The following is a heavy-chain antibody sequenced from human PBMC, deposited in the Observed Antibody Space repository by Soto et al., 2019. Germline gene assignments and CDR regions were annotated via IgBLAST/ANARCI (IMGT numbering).Heavy chain of an antibody. CDR2: ISYDGSNK. CDR1: GFTFSSYG. V-gene: IGHV3-30*18. J-gene: IGHJ6*02. Sequence: QVQLVESGGGVVQPGRSLRLSCAASGFTFSSYGMHWVHQAPGKGLEWVAVISYDGSNKYYADSVKGRFTISRDNSKNTLYLQMNSLRAEDTAVYYCAKGEVLTYYYYGMDVWGQGTTVTVSS. CDR3: AKGEVLTYYYYGMDV. D-gene: IGHD1-26*01.